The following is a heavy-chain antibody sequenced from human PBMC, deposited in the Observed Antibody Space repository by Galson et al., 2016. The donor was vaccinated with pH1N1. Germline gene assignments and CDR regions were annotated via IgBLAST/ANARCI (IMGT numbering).Heavy chain of an antibody. V-gene: IGHV5-51*03. Sequence: QSGAEVKKPGESLRISCKGSGYSFISYWIGWVRQMPGKGLEWMGIIYPGDSDTRYSPSFQGQVTISADKSTRTAYLQWSSLKASDTAIYYCARYAVTYYYDSSGYPDWYFDLWGRGTRVTVSS. J-gene: IGHJ2*01. CDR1: GYSFISYW. CDR3: ARYAVTYYYDSSGYPDWYFDL. CDR2: IYPGDSDT. D-gene: IGHD3-22*01.